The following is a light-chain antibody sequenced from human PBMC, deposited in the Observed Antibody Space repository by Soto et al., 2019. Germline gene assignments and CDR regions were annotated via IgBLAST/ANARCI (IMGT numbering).Light chain of an antibody. CDR2: AAS. V-gene: IGKV1-39*01. Sequence: EIQMTQSPSSLPPSVGDRVTITCRAIQSISSYLNWYQQKPGKDPNLLIYAASTLQGGVPSRFTGSGSGTDFNLTITSLQTEDFATYLCQQSYNTNITFGQGTRVEIK. CDR3: QQSYNTNIT. J-gene: IGKJ5*01. CDR1: QSISSY.